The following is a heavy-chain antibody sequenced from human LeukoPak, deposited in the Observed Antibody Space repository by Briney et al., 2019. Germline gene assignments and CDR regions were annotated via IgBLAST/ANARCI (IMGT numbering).Heavy chain of an antibody. J-gene: IGHJ5*02. Sequence: ASVKVSCKASGYTFTSYGISWVRQAPGQGLEWMGWISAHTGTTNYAQKFQGRVTMTIDTSTSTAFMELRSLRSDDTAVYYCARMARIWFGESWYNWFDPWGQGTLVTVSS. CDR2: ISAHTGTT. CDR1: GYTFTSYG. CDR3: ARMARIWFGESWYNWFDP. V-gene: IGHV1-18*01. D-gene: IGHD3-10*01.